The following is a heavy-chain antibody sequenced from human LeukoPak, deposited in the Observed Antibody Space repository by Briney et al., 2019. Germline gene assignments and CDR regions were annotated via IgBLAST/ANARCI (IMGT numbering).Heavy chain of an antibody. CDR3: ARSNSYGYPVDY. V-gene: IGHV3-11*06. CDR2: ISSSSSYT. Sequence: GGSLRLSCAASGFTFSDYYMSWIRQAPGKGLERVSYISSSSSYTNYADSVKGRFTISRENAKNSLYLQMNSLRAEDTAVYYCARSNSYGYPVDYWGQGTLVTVSS. J-gene: IGHJ4*02. CDR1: GFTFSDYY. D-gene: IGHD5-18*01.